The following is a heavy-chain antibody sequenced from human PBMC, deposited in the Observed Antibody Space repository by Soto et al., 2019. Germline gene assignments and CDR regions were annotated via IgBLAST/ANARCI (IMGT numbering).Heavy chain of an antibody. CDR3: AKAAYCSGGSCYYYFDY. CDR1: GFTFDDYA. Sequence: HPGGSLRLSCAASGFTFDDYAMHWVRQAPGKGLEWVSGISWNSGSIGYADSVKGRFTISRDNAKNSLYLQMNSLRAEDTALYYCAKAAYCSGGSCYYYFDYWGQGTLVTVSS. V-gene: IGHV3-9*01. CDR2: ISWNSGSI. J-gene: IGHJ4*02. D-gene: IGHD2-15*01.